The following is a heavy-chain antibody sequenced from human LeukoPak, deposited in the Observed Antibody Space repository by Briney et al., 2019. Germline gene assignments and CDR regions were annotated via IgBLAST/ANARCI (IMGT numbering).Heavy chain of an antibody. Sequence: ASVKVSCTVSGYTFTNYHIRWVRQAPGQGLEWVGWMNPNNGDSGFAQNFQGRVAITRDTSMSTAYMDLGSPRSEDTAVYFCARTTSFTASGYDYWSQGTLVTVSS. V-gene: IGHV1-8*03. J-gene: IGHJ4*02. D-gene: IGHD6-25*01. CDR3: ARTTSFTASGYDY. CDR2: MNPNNGDS. CDR1: GYTFTNYH.